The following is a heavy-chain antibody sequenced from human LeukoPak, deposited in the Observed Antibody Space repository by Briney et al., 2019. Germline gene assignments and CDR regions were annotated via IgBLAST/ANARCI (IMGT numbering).Heavy chain of an antibody. J-gene: IGHJ3*02. CDR3: AKDLWYYYGSGSYHSPNLDAFDI. CDR2: ISYDGSNK. V-gene: IGHV3-30*18. CDR1: GFTFSSYG. Sequence: PGGSLRLSCAASGFTFSSYGMHWVRQAPGKGLEWVAVISYDGSNKYFADSVKGRFTISRDNSKNTLYLQMNSLRAEDTAVYYCAKDLWYYYGSGSYHSPNLDAFDIWGQGTMVTVSS. D-gene: IGHD3-10*01.